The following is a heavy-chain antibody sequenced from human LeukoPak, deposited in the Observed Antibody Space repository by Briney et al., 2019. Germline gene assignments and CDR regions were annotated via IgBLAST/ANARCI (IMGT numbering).Heavy chain of an antibody. D-gene: IGHD3-10*01. CDR2: IYYSGST. V-gene: IGHV4-39*07. J-gene: IGHJ5*02. CDR3: ARDLWFGGQGWFDP. Sequence: SETLSLTCTVSGGSISSSSYYWGWIRQPPGKGLEWIGSIYYSGSTYYNPSLKSRVTISVDTSKNQFSLKLSSVTAADTAVYYCARDLWFGGQGWFDPWGQGTLVTVSS. CDR1: GGSISSSSYY.